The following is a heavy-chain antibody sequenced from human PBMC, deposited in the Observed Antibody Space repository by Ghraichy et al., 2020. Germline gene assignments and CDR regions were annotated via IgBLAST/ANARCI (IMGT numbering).Heavy chain of an antibody. V-gene: IGHV1-3*01. CDR2: INAGNGNT. J-gene: IGHJ4*02. CDR3: ARVGVIAAAGFDY. Sequence: ASVKVSCKASGYTFTSYAMHWVRQAPGQRLEWMGWINAGNGNTKYSQKFQGRVTITRDTSASTAYMELSSLRSEDTAVYYRARVGVIAAAGFDYWGQGTLVTVSS. CDR1: GYTFTSYA. D-gene: IGHD6-13*01.